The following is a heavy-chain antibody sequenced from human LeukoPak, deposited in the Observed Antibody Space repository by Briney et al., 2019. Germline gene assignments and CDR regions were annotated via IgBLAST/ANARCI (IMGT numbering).Heavy chain of an antibody. D-gene: IGHD5-12*01. CDR3: ARDSGEDSGYDPRGPAHY. CDR1: GFTFSSYE. CDR2: ISSSGSTI. J-gene: IGHJ4*02. Sequence: GGSLRLSCAASGFTFSSYEMNWVRQAPGKGLEWVSYISSSGSTIYYADSVKGRFTISRDNAKNSLYLQMNSLRAEDTAVYYCARDSGEDSGYDPRGPAHYWGQGTLVTVSS. V-gene: IGHV3-48*03.